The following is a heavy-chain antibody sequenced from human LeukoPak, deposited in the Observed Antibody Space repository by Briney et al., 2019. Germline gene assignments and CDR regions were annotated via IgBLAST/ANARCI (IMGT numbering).Heavy chain of an antibody. Sequence: SETLSLTCTVSGYSISSGYYWGWIRQPPGKGLEWIGSIYHSGSTYYNPSLKSRVTISVDTSKNQFSLKLSSVTAADTAVYYCARDPYYYGSGTTWGQGTLVTVSS. CDR1: GYSISSGYY. V-gene: IGHV4-38-2*02. CDR2: IYHSGST. J-gene: IGHJ4*02. CDR3: ARDPYYYGSGTT. D-gene: IGHD3-10*01.